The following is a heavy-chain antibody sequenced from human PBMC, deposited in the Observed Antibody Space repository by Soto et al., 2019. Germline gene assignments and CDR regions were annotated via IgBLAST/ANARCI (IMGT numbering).Heavy chain of an antibody. CDR2: ISASGRDT. D-gene: IGHD3-22*01. J-gene: IGHJ4*02. Sequence: GGSLRLSCAASGFTFTNYAMSWVRQAPGKGLEWVSGISASGRDTYYADSVKDRFTISRDSSKNTLYLQMNSLRPEDTAIYYCAKGKTSGWYYFDYWGQGALVTVSS. CDR1: GFTFTNYA. V-gene: IGHV3-23*01. CDR3: AKGKTSGWYYFDY.